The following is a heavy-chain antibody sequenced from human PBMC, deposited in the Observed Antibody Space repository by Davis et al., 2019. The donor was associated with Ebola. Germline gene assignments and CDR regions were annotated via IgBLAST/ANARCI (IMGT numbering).Heavy chain of an antibody. CDR3: AKSGLSFGVVKYHYGMDV. Sequence: SLKISCAASGFTFSSYAMHWVRQAPGKGLEWVAVVSHDGTNEYYADSVKGRFTISRDNSKKTLYLQMNSLRAEDTAVYYCAKSGLSFGVVKYHYGMDVWGKGTTVTVSS. D-gene: IGHD3-3*01. CDR2: VSHDGTNE. CDR1: GFTFSSYA. V-gene: IGHV3-30*04. J-gene: IGHJ6*04.